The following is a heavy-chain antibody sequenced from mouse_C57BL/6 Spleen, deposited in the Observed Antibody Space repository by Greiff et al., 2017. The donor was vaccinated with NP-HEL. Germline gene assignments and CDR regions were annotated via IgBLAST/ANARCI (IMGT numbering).Heavy chain of an antibody. V-gene: IGHV1-55*01. D-gene: IGHD1-1*01. CDR1: GYTFTSYW. J-gene: IGHJ2*01. Sequence: QVQLQQPGAELVKPGASVKMSCKASGYTFTSYWITWVKQRPGQGLEWLGDIYPGSGSTNYNEKFKSKATLTVDTSSSTAYMQLSSLTSEDSAVYYGARDYYGSSPYYFDYWGQGTTLTVSS. CDR2: IYPGSGST. CDR3: ARDYYGSSPYYFDY.